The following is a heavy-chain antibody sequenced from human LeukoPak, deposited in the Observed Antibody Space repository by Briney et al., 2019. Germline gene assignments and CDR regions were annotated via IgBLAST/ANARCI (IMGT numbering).Heavy chain of an antibody. Sequence: SQTLSLTCTVSGGSVGSGDYYWSWIRQPPGKGLEWIGCIYHSGSTYYNPSLKGRVTISLDTPKNQFSLKLSSVTAADTAVYYCARASSGSYSGPIYYYYYMDVWGKGTTVTVSS. CDR3: ARASSGSYSGPIYYYYYMDV. CDR2: IYHSGST. J-gene: IGHJ6*03. CDR1: GGSVGSGDYY. V-gene: IGHV4-30-4*08. D-gene: IGHD1-26*01.